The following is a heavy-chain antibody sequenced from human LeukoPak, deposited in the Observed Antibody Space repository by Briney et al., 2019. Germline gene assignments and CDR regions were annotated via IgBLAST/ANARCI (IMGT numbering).Heavy chain of an antibody. CDR3: ARSIGTTVTSPPDY. CDR2: IIPIFGTA. Sequence: SVKVSCKASGGTFSSYAISWVRQAPGQGLEWMGGIIPIFGTANYPQKFQGRVTITADESTSTAYMELSSLRSEDTAVYYCARSIGTTVTSPPDYWGQGTLVTVSS. D-gene: IGHD4-17*01. CDR1: GGTFSSYA. J-gene: IGHJ4*02. V-gene: IGHV1-69*13.